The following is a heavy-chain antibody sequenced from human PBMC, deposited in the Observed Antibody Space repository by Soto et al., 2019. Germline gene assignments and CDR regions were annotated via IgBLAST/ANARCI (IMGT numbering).Heavy chain of an antibody. CDR1: GGSVSSGSYY. D-gene: IGHD2-15*01. Sequence: SETLSLTCTVSGGSVSSGSYYWSWIRQPPGKGLEWIGYIYYSGSTNYNPSLKSRVTISVDTSKNQFSLKLSSVTAADTAVYYCVRDKYCSGGSCYGAFDIWGQGTMVTV. V-gene: IGHV4-61*01. CDR2: IYYSGST. CDR3: VRDKYCSGGSCYGAFDI. J-gene: IGHJ3*02.